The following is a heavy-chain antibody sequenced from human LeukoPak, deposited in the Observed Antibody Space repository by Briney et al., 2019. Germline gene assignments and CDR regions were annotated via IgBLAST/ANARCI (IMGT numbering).Heavy chain of an antibody. CDR1: GFTFSSYW. CDR3: ARDFSDDSSGYYGELDY. V-gene: IGHV3-7*01. Sequence: PGGSLRLSCAASGFTFSSYWMSWVRQAPGKGLEWVANIKQDGSEKYYVDSVMGRFTISRDNAKNSLYLQMNSLRAEDTAVYYCARDFSDDSSGYYGELDYWGQGTLVTVSS. D-gene: IGHD3-22*01. CDR2: IKQDGSEK. J-gene: IGHJ4*02.